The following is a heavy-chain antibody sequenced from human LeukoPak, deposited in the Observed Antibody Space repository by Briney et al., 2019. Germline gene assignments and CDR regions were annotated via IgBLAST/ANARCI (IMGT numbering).Heavy chain of an antibody. Sequence: SCKASGGTFSSYAMSWVRQAPGKGLEWVSVISGSGGSTYYADSVKGRFTISRDNSKNTLYLQMNSLRAEDTAVYYCAKDQYSSSWYGMDVWGQGTTVTVSS. D-gene: IGHD6-13*01. V-gene: IGHV3-23*01. J-gene: IGHJ6*02. CDR3: AKDQYSSSWYGMDV. CDR1: GGTFSSYA. CDR2: ISGSGGST.